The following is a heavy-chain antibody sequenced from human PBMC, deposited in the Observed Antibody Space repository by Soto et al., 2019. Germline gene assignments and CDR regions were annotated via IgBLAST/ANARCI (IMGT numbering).Heavy chain of an antibody. J-gene: IGHJ4*02. CDR2: IFHDGNT. D-gene: IGHD3-3*01. CDR3: ERQEGWSGLYQ. Sequence: QVQLQESGPGLVKPSETLSLTCAVSGASISSGGWWCWVRQPPGERLEWIAEIFHDGNTNYSPSPKSRGTISVDESQNKFSLNVYSVTAADTAVYYCERQEGWSGLYQWGQGTLVTVSS. CDR1: GASISSGGW. V-gene: IGHV4-4*02.